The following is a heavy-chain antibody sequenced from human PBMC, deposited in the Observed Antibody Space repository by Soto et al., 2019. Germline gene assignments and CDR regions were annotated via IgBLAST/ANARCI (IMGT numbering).Heavy chain of an antibody. V-gene: IGHV3-15*01. CDR1: GFMFSSAW. CDR3: VEGWNDF. CDR2: IKSKRDGGAR. Sequence: EVQVVESGGDLVKPGGSLRLSCVTSGFMFSSAWMNWVRQAPGKGLEWVGRIKSKRDGGARDYAEPVKGRFSISRXXXXXTVFLQMNSLRAEDTAVYYCVEGWNDFWGQGTLVTVSS. J-gene: IGHJ4*02. D-gene: IGHD1-1*01.